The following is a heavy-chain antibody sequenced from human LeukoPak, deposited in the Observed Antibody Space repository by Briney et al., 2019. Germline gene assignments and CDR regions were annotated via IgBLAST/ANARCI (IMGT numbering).Heavy chain of an antibody. J-gene: IGHJ4*02. CDR2: IYYSGST. Sequence: ASETLSLTCTVSGGSISSSSYYWGWIRQPPGKGLEWIGSIYYSGSTYYNPSLKSRVTISVDTSKNQFSLKLSSVTAADTAVYYCAGDTAMVSFDYWGQGTLVTVSS. V-gene: IGHV4-39*01. CDR1: GGSISSSSYY. D-gene: IGHD5-18*01. CDR3: AGDTAMVSFDY.